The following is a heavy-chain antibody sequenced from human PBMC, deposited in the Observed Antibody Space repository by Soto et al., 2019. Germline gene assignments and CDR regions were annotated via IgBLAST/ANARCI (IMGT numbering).Heavy chain of an antibody. CDR1: GGSISSYY. J-gene: IGHJ4*02. Sequence: SETLSLTCTVSGGSISSYYWSWIRQPPGKGLEWIGYIYYSGSTNYNPSLKSRVTISVDTSKNQFSLKLSSVTAADTAVYYCARSVSEDIVQDYWGQGTLVTVSS. CDR3: ARSVSEDIVQDY. D-gene: IGHD2-15*01. V-gene: IGHV4-59*01. CDR2: IYYSGST.